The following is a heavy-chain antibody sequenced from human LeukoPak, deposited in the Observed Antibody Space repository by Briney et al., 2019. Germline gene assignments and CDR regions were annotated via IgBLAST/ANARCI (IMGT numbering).Heavy chain of an antibody. CDR3: AKGAHYDYVS. V-gene: IGHV3-23*01. D-gene: IGHD3-16*01. Sequence: RTGGSLRLSCAPSGLTFSSYAISWVRQAPGEGLEWGSAIRGSGDSTYYADCVKGRFTFSRDNSKNTLYLQMNSVSAEDTAVYYCAKGAHYDYVSWGKGTMVTVSS. CDR2: IRGSGDST. J-gene: IGHJ5*02. CDR1: GLTFSSYA.